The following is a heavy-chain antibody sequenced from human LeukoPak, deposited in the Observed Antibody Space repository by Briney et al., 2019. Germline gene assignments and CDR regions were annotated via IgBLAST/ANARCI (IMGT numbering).Heavy chain of an antibody. D-gene: IGHD2-2*01. V-gene: IGHV4-4*02. CDR1: GGSISSSNW. J-gene: IGHJ6*03. CDR2: IYHSGST. CDR3: ARALTVALGYCSSTSPCYYYYYMDV. Sequence: SSGTLSLTCAVSGGSISSSNWWSWVRQPPGKGLEWIGEIYHSGSTNYNPSLKSRVTISVDKSKNQFSLQLNSVTPEDTAVYYCARALTVALGYCSSTSPCYYYYYMDVWGKGTTVTVSS.